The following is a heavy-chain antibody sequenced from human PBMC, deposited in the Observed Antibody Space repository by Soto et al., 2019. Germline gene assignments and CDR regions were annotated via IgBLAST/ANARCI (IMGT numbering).Heavy chain of an antibody. V-gene: IGHV4-4*07. CDR3: ARLYDSSGYYELEY. CDR2: IYSSGIT. J-gene: IGHJ4*02. Sequence: PSETLSLTCTVSGGPISGYYWTWIRQPAGKGLEWIGRIYSSGITNYNPSLRSRVTMSVDTSRNQLSLRLTSVTAADTAVYFCARLYDSSGYYELEYWGQGALVTVSS. CDR1: GGPISGYY. D-gene: IGHD3-22*01.